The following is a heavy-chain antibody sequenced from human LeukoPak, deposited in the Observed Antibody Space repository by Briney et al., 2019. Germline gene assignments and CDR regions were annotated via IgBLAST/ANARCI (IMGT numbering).Heavy chain of an antibody. CDR1: RFTFSSYA. J-gene: IGHJ4*02. D-gene: IGHD3-22*01. Sequence: GGSLRLSCAASRFTFSSYAMSWVRQAPGKGLEWVSAISGSGGSTYYADSVKGRFTISRDNSKNTLYLQMNSLRAEDTAVYYCAKESSYYYDSSGYFDYWGQGTLVTVSS. CDR2: ISGSGGST. V-gene: IGHV3-23*01. CDR3: AKESSYYYDSSGYFDY.